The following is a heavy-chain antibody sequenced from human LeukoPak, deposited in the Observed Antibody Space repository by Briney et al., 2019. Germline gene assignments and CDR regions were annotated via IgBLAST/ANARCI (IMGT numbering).Heavy chain of an antibody. CDR2: ISSSSSYI. Sequence: GGSLRLSCAASGFTFSSYSMNWVRQAPGKGLEWVSSISSSSSYIYYADSVKGRFTISRDNAKNSLYLQMNSLRAEDTAVYYCAREGGSFLLSGLTAGDFDYWGQGTLVTVSS. J-gene: IGHJ4*02. D-gene: IGHD3-3*01. CDR3: AREGGSFLLSGLTAGDFDY. CDR1: GFTFSSYS. V-gene: IGHV3-21*01.